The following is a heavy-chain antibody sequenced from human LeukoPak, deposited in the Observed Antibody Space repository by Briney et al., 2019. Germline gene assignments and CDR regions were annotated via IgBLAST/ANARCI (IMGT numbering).Heavy chain of an antibody. Sequence: GTSLRLSCAASGFTFSYYGMHWVRQAPGKGLEWVAVFWSDGSKKYYAESVKGRFTVSRDTSKSTLYLQMNSLRAEDTAVYYCARDDDTSGHYSYFQHWGQGTRVTVSS. D-gene: IGHD3-22*01. CDR1: GFTFSYYG. CDR2: FWSDGSKK. V-gene: IGHV3-33*01. J-gene: IGHJ1*01. CDR3: ARDDDTSGHYSYFQH.